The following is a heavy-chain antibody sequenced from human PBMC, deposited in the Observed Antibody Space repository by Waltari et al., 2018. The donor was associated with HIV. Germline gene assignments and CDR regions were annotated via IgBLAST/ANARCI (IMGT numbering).Heavy chain of an antibody. CDR2: IYSGGSA. J-gene: IGHJ4*02. V-gene: IGHV3-53*01. CDR3: ARGTSYYGSYYFDY. Sequence: EVQLVESGGGLIQPGGSLRLSCAASGFTVSGNYMSWVRQAPGKGLEWVSVIYSGGSAFYADSVKGRFTISSDNSKNTLYLQMNSLRAEDTAVYYCARGTSYYGSYYFDYWGQGTLVTVSS. CDR1: GFTVSGNY. D-gene: IGHD3-10*01.